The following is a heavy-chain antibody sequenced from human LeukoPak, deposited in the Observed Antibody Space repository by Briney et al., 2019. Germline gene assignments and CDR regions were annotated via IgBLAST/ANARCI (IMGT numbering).Heavy chain of an antibody. V-gene: IGHV4-39*07. J-gene: IGHJ6*03. Sequence: SETLSLTCTVSGGSISSSSYYWGWIRQPPGKGLEWIGSIYYSGSTYYNPSLKSRVTISVDTSKNQFSLKLSSVTAADTAVYYCARLQWQSLNYYYYYYMDVWGKGTTVTISS. CDR2: IYYSGST. CDR3: ARLQWQSLNYYYYYYMDV. D-gene: IGHD6-19*01. CDR1: GGSISSSSYY.